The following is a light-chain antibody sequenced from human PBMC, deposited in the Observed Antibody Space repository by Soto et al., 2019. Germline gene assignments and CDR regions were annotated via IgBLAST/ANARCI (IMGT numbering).Light chain of an antibody. V-gene: IGLV1-40*01. CDR3: QSYDSSLSGRWV. Sequence: QSVLTQPPSVSGVPGQRVTISCTGSSSNIGAGYDVHWYQQLPGTAPKLLIYGNSNRPSGVPDRFSGSKSGTSASLAITGLQAEDEADYYCQSYDSSLSGRWVFGGGTKVTVL. J-gene: IGLJ3*02. CDR1: SSNIGAGYD. CDR2: GNS.